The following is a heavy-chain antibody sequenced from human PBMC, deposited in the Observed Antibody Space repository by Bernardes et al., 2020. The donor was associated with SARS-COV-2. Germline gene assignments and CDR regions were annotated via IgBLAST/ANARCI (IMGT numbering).Heavy chain of an antibody. CDR3: ARARYYYGFPDY. V-gene: IGHV3-30*03. D-gene: IGHD3-10*01. J-gene: IGHJ4*02. CDR1: GFTFSSHA. CDR2: ISDDGSNK. Sequence: GGSLRLSCAASGFTFSSHAMHWVRQAPGKGLEWVTVISDDGSNKYYGDSVKGRFTISRDNSKNTLYLQMNSLRAEDTAVYYCARARYYYGFPDYWGQGTLVTVSS.